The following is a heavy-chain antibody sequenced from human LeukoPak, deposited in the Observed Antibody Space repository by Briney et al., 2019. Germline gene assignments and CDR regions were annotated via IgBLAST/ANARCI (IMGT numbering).Heavy chain of an antibody. CDR2: INPNSGGT. J-gene: IGHJ4*02. Sequence: GASVKVSCKTSGYSFNSHHVHWVRQAPGQGLEWMERINPNSGGTNYAQKFQGRVTMTRDTSISTAYMELSRLRSDDTAVYYCARYSYASAFDYWGQGTLVTVSS. CDR3: ARYSYASAFDY. D-gene: IGHD5-18*01. CDR1: GYSFNSHH. V-gene: IGHV1-2*06.